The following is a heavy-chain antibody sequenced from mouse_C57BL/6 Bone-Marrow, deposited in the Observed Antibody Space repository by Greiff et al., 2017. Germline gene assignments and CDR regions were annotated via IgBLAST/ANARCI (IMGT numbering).Heavy chain of an antibody. D-gene: IGHD1-1*01. CDR1: GYSITSGYY. J-gene: IGHJ2*01. Sequence: EVQLQESGPGLVKPSQSLSLTCSVTGYSITSGYYWNWIRQFPGNKLEWMGYISYDGSNTSNPSLKNRISLTRDTSKSQFFLKLNSVTTEDTATYYCAREGRSYFDYWGQGTTLTVSS. CDR3: AREGRSYFDY. V-gene: IGHV3-6*01. CDR2: ISYDGSN.